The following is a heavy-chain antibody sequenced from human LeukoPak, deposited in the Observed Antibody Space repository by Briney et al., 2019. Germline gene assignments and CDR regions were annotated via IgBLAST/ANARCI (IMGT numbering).Heavy chain of an antibody. Sequence: SETLSLTCTVSGGSISSYYWSWIRQPPGKGLEWIGYIYYSGSTNYNPSLKSRVTISVDTSKNQLSLKLRSVTAADTAVYYCARLHDTSGYHLNWFDPWGQGTLVTVSS. CDR3: ARLHDTSGYHLNWFDP. J-gene: IGHJ5*02. CDR2: IYYSGST. CDR1: GGSISSYY. V-gene: IGHV4-59*08. D-gene: IGHD3-22*01.